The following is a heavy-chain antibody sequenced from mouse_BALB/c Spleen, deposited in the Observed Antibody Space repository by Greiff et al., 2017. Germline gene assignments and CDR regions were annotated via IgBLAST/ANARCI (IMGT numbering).Heavy chain of an antibody. CDR2: IDPSDSET. CDR1: GYSFTSYW. J-gene: IGHJ4*01. Sequence: LVESGPQLVRPGASVKISCKASGYSFTSYWMHWVKQRPGQGLEWIGMIDPSDSETRLNQKFKDKATLTVDKSSSTAYMQLSSPTSEDSAVYYGARRYRYGYYYAMDYWGQGTSVTVSS. V-gene: IGHV1S126*01. CDR3: ARRYRYGYYYAMDY. D-gene: IGHD2-14*01.